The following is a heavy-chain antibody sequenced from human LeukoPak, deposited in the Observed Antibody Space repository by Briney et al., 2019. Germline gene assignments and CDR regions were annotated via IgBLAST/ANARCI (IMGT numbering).Heavy chain of an antibody. Sequence: SVKVSCKASGGTFINYAINWVRQAPRQGLEWMGGIIPFFGIANYAQKFQGRVTITADESTSTAYMELSSLRSEDTAVYYCARVGSSAAVGTPHHYYGMDVWGQGTTVTVPS. CDR1: GGTFINYA. D-gene: IGHD6-13*01. CDR3: ARVGSSAAVGTPHHYYGMDV. CDR2: IIPFFGIA. J-gene: IGHJ6*02. V-gene: IGHV1-69*13.